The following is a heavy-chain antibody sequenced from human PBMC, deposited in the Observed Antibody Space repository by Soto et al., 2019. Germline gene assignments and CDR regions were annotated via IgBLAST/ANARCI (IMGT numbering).Heavy chain of an antibody. CDR1: GGTFSSYA. CDR2: IIPIFGTA. V-gene: IGHV1-69*01. CDR3: ARETLPRRDGCNWFDP. J-gene: IGHJ5*02. D-gene: IGHD3-10*01. Sequence: QVQLVQSGAEVKKPGSSVKVSCQASGGTFSSYAISWVRQAPGQGLEWMGGIIPIFGTANYAQKFQGRVTITADESKSTGYMELSSLRSEDTAVYYCARETLPRRDGCNWFDPWGQGTLVTVSS.